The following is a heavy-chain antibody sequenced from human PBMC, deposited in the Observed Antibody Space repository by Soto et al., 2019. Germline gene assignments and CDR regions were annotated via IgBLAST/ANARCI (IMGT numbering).Heavy chain of an antibody. CDR1: GFTFSSYS. J-gene: IGHJ6*02. CDR2: ISSSSSYI. V-gene: IGHV3-21*01. CDR3: ARGQRTATDDYYYYYGMDV. D-gene: IGHD4-17*01. Sequence: GGSLRLSCAASGFTFSSYSINWVRQAPGKGLEWVSSISSSSSYIYYADSVKGRFTISRDNAKNSLYLQMNSLRAEDTAVYYCARGQRTATDDYYYYYGMDVWGQGTTVTVSS.